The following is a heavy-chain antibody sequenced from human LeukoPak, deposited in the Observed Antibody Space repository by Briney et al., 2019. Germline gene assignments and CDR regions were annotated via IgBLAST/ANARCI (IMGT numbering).Heavy chain of an antibody. CDR1: GGSISSSSYY. Sequence: NPSETLSLTCTVFGGSISSSSYYWGWIRQPPGKGLEWIGSIYYSGSTYYNPSLKSRVTISVDTSKNQFSLKLSSVTAADTAVYYCAPINYYYYYMDVWGKGTTVTVSS. V-gene: IGHV4-39*01. CDR3: APINYYYYYMDV. CDR2: IYYSGST. J-gene: IGHJ6*03.